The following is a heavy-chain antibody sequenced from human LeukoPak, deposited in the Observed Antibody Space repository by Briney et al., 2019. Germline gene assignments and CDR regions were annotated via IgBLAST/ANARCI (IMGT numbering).Heavy chain of an antibody. D-gene: IGHD2-21*02. V-gene: IGHV1-46*01. CDR1: GYIFTNYY. J-gene: IGHJ4*02. CDR3: ARDHYHKIHSVMVTAPDY. CDR2: INPTGGST. Sequence: ASVKVSCKASGYIFTNYYIHWMRQAPGEGLEWMGIINPTGGSTSYAQKFQGRVTMTRDTSTSTVYMELRSLGSEDTAVYYCARDHYHKIHSVMVTAPDYWGQGTLVIVSS.